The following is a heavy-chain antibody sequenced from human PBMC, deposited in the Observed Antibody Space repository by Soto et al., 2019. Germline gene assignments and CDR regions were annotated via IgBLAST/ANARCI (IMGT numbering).Heavy chain of an antibody. CDR3: AGDPDSHYNDSHAYSYP. CDR1: GCTFSTYT. J-gene: IGHJ5*02. D-gene: IGHD3-22*01. V-gene: IGHV1-69*04. Sequence: SVKASCKASGCTFSTYTITWVRQAPGQGLEWMGRIIPIIGIINYAQKFQGRVTITADKFTGTAYMELTRLRSDDTAVYYCAGDPDSHYNDSHAYSYPWGQGTLVTVSS. CDR2: IIPIIGII.